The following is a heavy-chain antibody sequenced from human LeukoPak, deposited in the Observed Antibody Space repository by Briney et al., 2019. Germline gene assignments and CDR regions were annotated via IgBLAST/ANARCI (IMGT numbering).Heavy chain of an antibody. D-gene: IGHD3-3*01. J-gene: IGHJ3*02. CDR3: ARDKDFWSGPDAFDI. Sequence: PSETLSLTCTVSGGSISSYYWSWIRQPAGKGLEWIGHIYITGSTEYNPSLKSRVTMSVDTSKNQFSLKLSSVTAADTAVYYCARDKDFWSGPDAFDIWGQGTMVTVS. CDR2: IYITGST. V-gene: IGHV4-4*07. CDR1: GGSISSYY.